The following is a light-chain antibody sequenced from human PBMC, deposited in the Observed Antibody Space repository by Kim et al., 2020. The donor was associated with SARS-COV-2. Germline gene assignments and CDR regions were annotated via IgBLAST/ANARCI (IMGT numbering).Light chain of an antibody. J-gene: IGLJ3*02. CDR1: NSNIAYSS. Sequence: ELTQPPSISAAPGQRVTISCSGSNSNIAYSSVSWYHQLPGKAPQLLIYYDDLLPSGVSDRFSGSKSGTSASLVISGLQSEDAGDYYCAVWDGTLDGWVIGGGTPLTVL. V-gene: IGLV1-36*01. CDR2: YDD. CDR3: AVWDGTLDGWV.